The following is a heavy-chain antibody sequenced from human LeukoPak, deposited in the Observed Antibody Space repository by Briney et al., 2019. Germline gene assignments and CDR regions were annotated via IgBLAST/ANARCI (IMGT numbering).Heavy chain of an antibody. CDR3: ARLSYGSQFPGCYYIDL. V-gene: IGHV4-39*02. CDR1: GGSISSSSYY. Sequence: SETLSLTCTVSGGSISSSSYYWGWIRQPPGKGLEWIGTIYYSGSTYSNPYLQSRVSIDVATSKNYLYLNLRSVTATDTAFCSCARLSYGSQFPGCYYIDLWGKGTTVTVSS. CDR2: IYYSGST. J-gene: IGHJ6*03. D-gene: IGHD1-26*01.